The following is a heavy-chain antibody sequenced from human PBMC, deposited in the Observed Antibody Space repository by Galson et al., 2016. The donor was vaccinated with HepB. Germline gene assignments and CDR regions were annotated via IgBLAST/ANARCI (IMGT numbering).Heavy chain of an antibody. V-gene: IGHV3-7*01. CDR2: TNPDGSED. D-gene: IGHD3-22*01. CDR1: GFTISAYW. J-gene: IGHJ4*02. CDR3: ARDGYPGNGYDY. Sequence: SLRLSCAASGFTISAYWMTWVRQAPGKGLEWVGNTNPDGSEDYYMDSVKGRFTISRDNAKNSLYLQMNGLRVDDTAVYYCARDGYPGNGYDYWGPGTLVTVSP.